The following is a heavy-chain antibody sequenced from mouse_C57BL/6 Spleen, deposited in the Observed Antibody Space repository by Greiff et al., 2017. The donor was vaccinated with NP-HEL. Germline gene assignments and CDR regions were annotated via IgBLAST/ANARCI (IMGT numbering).Heavy chain of an antibody. CDR1: GYTFTEYT. CDR3: ARHEIYYYGSSPYYYDC. CDR2: FYPGSGSI. V-gene: IGHV1-62-2*01. Sequence: QVQLQQSGAELVKPGASVKLSCKASGYTFTEYTIHWVKQRSGQGLEWIGWFYPGSGSIKYNEKFKDKATLTADKSSSTVYMQLSRLTSDDSAFYFCARHEIYYYGSSPYYYDCWGQGTTLTVAT. J-gene: IGHJ2*01. D-gene: IGHD1-1*01.